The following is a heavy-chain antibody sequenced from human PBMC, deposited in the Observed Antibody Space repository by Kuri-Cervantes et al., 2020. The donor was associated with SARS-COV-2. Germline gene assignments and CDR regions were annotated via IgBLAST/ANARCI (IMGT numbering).Heavy chain of an antibody. V-gene: IGHV4-39*01. D-gene: IGHD3-3*01. CDR3: ARQRGGFLEWLLYYDY. J-gene: IGHJ4*02. CDR2: IYYSGST. Sequence: SETLSLTCTVSGCSISSGSCYWGWIRQPPGKGLEWIGSIYYSGSTYYNPSLKSRVTISVDTSKNQFSLKLSSVTSADTAVYYCARQRGGFLEWLLYYDYWGQGTLVTVSS. CDR1: GCSISSGSCY.